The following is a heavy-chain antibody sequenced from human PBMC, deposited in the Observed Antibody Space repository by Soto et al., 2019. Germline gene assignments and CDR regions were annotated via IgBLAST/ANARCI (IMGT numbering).Heavy chain of an antibody. CDR1: GYSFAGYW. J-gene: IGHJ4*02. V-gene: IGHV5-10-1*01. Sequence: GESLKISCKGSGYSFAGYWITWVRQKPGKGLEWMGRIDPSDSQTYYSPSFRGHVTISVTKSITTVFLQWSSLRASGTAMYYCARQIYDSDTGPNFQYYFDSWGQGTPVTVSS. CDR2: IDPSDSQT. CDR3: ARQIYDSDTGPNFQYYFDS. D-gene: IGHD3-22*01.